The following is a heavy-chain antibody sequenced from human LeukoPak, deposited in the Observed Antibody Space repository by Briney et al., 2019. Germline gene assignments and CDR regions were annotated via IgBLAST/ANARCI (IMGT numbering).Heavy chain of an antibody. CDR3: AKDSQRSHYSGYDGPGY. Sequence: PGRSLRLSCAASGFTFSSYAMHWVRQAPGKGLEWVAVISYDGSNKYYADSVKGRFTISRDNSKNTLYLQMNSLRAEDTAVYYCAKDSQRSHYSGYDGPGYWGQGTLVTVSS. CDR1: GFTFSSYA. D-gene: IGHD5-12*01. V-gene: IGHV3-30-3*01. CDR2: ISYDGSNK. J-gene: IGHJ4*02.